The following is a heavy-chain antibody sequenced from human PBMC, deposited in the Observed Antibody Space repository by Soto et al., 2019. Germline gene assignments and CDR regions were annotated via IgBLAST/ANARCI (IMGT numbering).Heavy chain of an antibody. V-gene: IGHV3-9*01. Sequence: EVQLVESGGGLVQPGRSLRLSCAASGFTYDDYDMHWVRQAPGKGLEWVSAISWNSGRTAYADSVKGRFTISRDNAKNSLDLQMNSLRAAYTSLYHCAKGRGGSYGGYSFDYWGQGTLVTVSS. J-gene: IGHJ4*02. CDR3: AKGRGGSYGGYSFDY. CDR1: GFTYDDYD. D-gene: IGHD1-26*01. CDR2: ISWNSGRT.